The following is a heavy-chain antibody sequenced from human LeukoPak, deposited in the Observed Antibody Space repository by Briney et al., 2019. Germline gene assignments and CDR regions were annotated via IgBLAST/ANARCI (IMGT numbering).Heavy chain of an antibody. CDR1: GFTFSNAW. CDR2: IKSKSDGGTT. J-gene: IGHJ4*02. V-gene: IGHV3-15*01. CDR3: TTQGYCSGGSCYGTRSDY. Sequence: GGSLRLSCAASGFTFSNAWMSWVRQAPGKGLEWVGRIKSKSDGGTTDYAAHVKGRFTISRDDSKSTLYLQMNSLKTEDTAVYYCTTQGYCSGGSCYGTRSDYWGQGTLVTVSS. D-gene: IGHD2-15*01.